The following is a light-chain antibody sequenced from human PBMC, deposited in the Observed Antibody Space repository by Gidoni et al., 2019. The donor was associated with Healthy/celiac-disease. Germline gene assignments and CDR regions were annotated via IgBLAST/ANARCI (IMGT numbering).Light chain of an antibody. J-gene: IGLJ3*02. Sequence: QSALTQPAPVSRSPGQSTTISCTGTSSDVGGYNYASWYQQHPGKAPKLMIYDVSNRPSGVSNRFSGSKSGNTASLTIAGLQAEDEADYYCRSYTSSSTLVFGGGTKLTVL. CDR1: SSDVGGYNY. CDR2: DVS. CDR3: RSYTSSSTLV. V-gene: IGLV2-14*03.